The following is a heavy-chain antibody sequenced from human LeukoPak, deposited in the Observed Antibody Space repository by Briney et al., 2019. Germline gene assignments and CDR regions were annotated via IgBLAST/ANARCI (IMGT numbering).Heavy chain of an antibody. V-gene: IGHV3-20*04. CDR2: INWNGGST. Sequence: GGSLRLSCAASGFTFDDYGMSWVRQAPGKGLEWVSGINWNGGSTGYADSVKGRFTISRDNAKNSLYLQMNSLRAEDTALYYCARGYGYCSDGSCSYFDYWGQGTLVTVSS. J-gene: IGHJ4*02. CDR1: GFTFDDYG. CDR3: ARGYGYCSDGSCSYFDY. D-gene: IGHD2-15*01.